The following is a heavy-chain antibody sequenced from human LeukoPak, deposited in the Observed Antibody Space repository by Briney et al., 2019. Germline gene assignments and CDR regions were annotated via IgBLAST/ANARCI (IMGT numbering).Heavy chain of an antibody. D-gene: IGHD3-22*01. J-gene: IGHJ4*02. CDR2: IYYRST. CDR3: ARHYDNDGDYYAHFDY. Sequence: KPSETLSLTCTVSGGSISSYYWSWIRQPPGKGLEWIGYIYYRSTNYNPALKSRGTISIDTTKNQLSLKLSSVTAADTAVYYCARHYDNDGDYYAHFDYWGQGTLVTVSS. CDR1: GGSISSYY. V-gene: IGHV4-59*08.